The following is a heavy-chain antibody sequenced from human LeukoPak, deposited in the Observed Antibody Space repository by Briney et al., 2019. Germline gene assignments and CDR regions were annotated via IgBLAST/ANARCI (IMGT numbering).Heavy chain of an antibody. CDR3: AREAGRVAAAAHFQH. V-gene: IGHV4-59*01. D-gene: IGHD6-13*01. J-gene: IGHJ1*01. Sequence: SETLSLTCTVSGGSISSYYWSWIRQPPGKGLEWIGYIYYSGSTNYNPSLKSRVTISADTSENQFSLKLSSVTAADTAVYYCAREAGRVAAAAHFQHWGQGTLVTVSS. CDR2: IYYSGST. CDR1: GGSISSYY.